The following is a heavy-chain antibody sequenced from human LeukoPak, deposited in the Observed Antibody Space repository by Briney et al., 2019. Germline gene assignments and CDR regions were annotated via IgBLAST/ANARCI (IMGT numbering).Heavy chain of an antibody. J-gene: IGHJ4*02. V-gene: IGHV4-59*12. Sequence: SETLSLTCTVSGGSINSYSWRWIRQPPGKGLEWIGYIFYSGSTNYNPSLKSRVTISEDTSRNRISLKLSSVTAADTAVYYCARDGSKYYYGSGSYWGQGTLVTVSS. CDR1: GGSINSYS. D-gene: IGHD3-10*01. CDR2: IFYSGST. CDR3: ARDGSKYYYGSGSY.